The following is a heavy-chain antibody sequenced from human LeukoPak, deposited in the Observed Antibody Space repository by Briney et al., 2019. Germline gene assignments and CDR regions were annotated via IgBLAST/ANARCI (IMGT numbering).Heavy chain of an antibody. CDR2: IYYTGVT. V-gene: IGHV4-39*07. J-gene: IGHJ5*02. D-gene: IGHD4-23*01. CDR3: ARERSSSGGHGWFDP. Sequence: SETLSLTCTVSGGYIITSGHYWGWIRQPPVKGLEWIGSIYYTGVTSTNPFFRSRMSRSVDTSKNQFSLNLTSVTAADAAVYYCARERSSSGGHGWFDPWGQGTLVTVSS. CDR1: GGYIITSGHY.